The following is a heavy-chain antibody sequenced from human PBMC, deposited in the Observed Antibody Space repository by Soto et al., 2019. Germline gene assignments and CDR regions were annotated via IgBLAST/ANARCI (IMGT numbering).Heavy chain of an antibody. CDR1: GFTFSSCA. V-gene: IGHV3-30-3*01. CDR2: ISYDGSNK. J-gene: IGHJ4*02. CDR3: ARDKRDLRFLEWSYYFDY. Sequence: QVQLVESGGGVVQPGRSLRLSCAASGFTFSSCAMHWVRQAPGKGLEWVALISYDGSNKYYADSVKGRFTISRDNSKNQRYLQMTSLRAEDTAVYYCARDKRDLRFLEWSYYFDYWGQGTLVTVSS. D-gene: IGHD3-3*01.